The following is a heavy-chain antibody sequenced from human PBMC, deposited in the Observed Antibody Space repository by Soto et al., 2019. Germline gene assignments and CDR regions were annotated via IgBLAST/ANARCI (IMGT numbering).Heavy chain of an antibody. Sequence: GGSLSLSCAASGFTFSSYWMHWVRQAPGKGLVWVSRINSDGSSTSYADSVKGRFTISRDNAKNTLYLQMNSLRAEDTAVYYCARDTYSYGSYYYYYYGMDVWGQGTTVTVS. D-gene: IGHD5-18*01. CDR3: ARDTYSYGSYYYYYYGMDV. J-gene: IGHJ6*02. CDR1: GFTFSSYW. V-gene: IGHV3-74*01. CDR2: INSDGSST.